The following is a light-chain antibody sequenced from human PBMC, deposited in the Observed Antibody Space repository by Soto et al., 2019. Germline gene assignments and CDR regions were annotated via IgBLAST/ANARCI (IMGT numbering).Light chain of an antibody. V-gene: IGKV3-20*01. CDR3: QQYGSSPQT. CDR2: GAS. Sequence: EIVLTQSPGTLSLSPGERATLSCRASQSVSSSYLAWYQQKPGQAPRLLIYGASRRATGIPDRFSGSGSGTDFTLTISRLEPEDFAVYYCQQYGSSPQTFGQGTRLGIK. J-gene: IGKJ5*01. CDR1: QSVSSSY.